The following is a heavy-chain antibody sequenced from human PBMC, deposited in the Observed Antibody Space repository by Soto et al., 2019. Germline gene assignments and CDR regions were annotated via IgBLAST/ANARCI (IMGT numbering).Heavy chain of an antibody. CDR3: ARDSWIQIWFQTVPFHY. J-gene: IGHJ4*02. CDR2: TYCRSKWYN. V-gene: IGHV6-1*01. CDR1: GDSVSSNSAA. D-gene: IGHD5-18*01. Sequence: SPTLSLTCAISGDSVSSNSAAWNWIRQSPSRGLEWLGRTYCRSKWYNDYAVSVKSRITINPDTSKNQFSLQLNSVTPEDTAVYYCARDSWIQIWFQTVPFHYWGQGTLVTVYS.